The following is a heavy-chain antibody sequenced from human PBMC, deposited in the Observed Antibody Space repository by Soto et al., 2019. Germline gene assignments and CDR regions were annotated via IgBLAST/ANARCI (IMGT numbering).Heavy chain of an antibody. CDR1: GFTFSSYA. CDR3: AEGYPGRYGMDV. V-gene: IGHV3-23*01. J-gene: IGHJ6*02. D-gene: IGHD5-18*01. Sequence: EVQLLESGGGLVQPGESLRLSCAASGFTFSSYAMSWVRQAPGKGLEWVSAISGSGGSTYYADSVKGRFTISRDNSRTTLYLQMNGLRVEDPAVYYGAEGYPGRYGMDVWGQGTTVTVSS. CDR2: ISGSGGST.